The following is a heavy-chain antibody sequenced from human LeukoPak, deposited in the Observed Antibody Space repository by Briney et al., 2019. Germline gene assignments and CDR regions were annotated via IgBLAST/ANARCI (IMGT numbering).Heavy chain of an antibody. CDR1: GFTFSSYS. CDR3: AREMYYYDSSGLDY. Sequence: GSLRLSCAASGFTFSSYSMNWVRQAPGKGLEWVSVIYSGGSTYYADSVKGRFTISRDNSKNTLYLQMNSLRAEDTAVYYCAREMYYYDSSGLDYWGQGTLVTVSS. V-gene: IGHV3-66*01. D-gene: IGHD3-22*01. CDR2: IYSGGST. J-gene: IGHJ4*02.